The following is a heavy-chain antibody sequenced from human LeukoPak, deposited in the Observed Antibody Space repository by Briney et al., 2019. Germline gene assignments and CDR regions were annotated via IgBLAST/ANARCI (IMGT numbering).Heavy chain of an antibody. CDR3: ATRHTITGDYYYYMDV. D-gene: IGHD7-27*01. J-gene: IGHJ6*03. V-gene: IGHV1-3*01. CDR1: GYTFTNYA. CDR2: INAGNGNT. Sequence: ASVKVSCKASGYTFTNYAMHWVRQAPGQRFEWMGWINAGNGNTKYSQKFQGRVTITRDTSASTAYMELRSLRSEDTAVYYCATRHTITGDYYYYMDVWGKGTTVTVSS.